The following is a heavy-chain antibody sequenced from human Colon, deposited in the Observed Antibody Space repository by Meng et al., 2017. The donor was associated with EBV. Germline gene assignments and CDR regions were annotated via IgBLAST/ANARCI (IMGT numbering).Heavy chain of an antibody. CDR1: GGPFRGFY. Sequence: QVQLHAMGAVLLQPSEPLSLTCNVYGGPFRGFYCTWIRQSPGKGLEWIGEIDDSGNIIYNPSLKSRVTISGDTSKNQFSLNVSSVTAADTAVYYCARSRWLLLQLWGQGTLVTVSS. D-gene: IGHD3-22*01. CDR3: ARSRWLLLQL. CDR2: IDDSGNI. J-gene: IGHJ4*02. V-gene: IGHV4-34*01.